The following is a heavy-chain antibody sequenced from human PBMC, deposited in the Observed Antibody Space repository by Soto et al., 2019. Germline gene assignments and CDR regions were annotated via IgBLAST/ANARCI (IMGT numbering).Heavy chain of an antibody. J-gene: IGHJ5*02. V-gene: IGHV3-33*01. CDR3: ARDGHSSSWYWFDP. D-gene: IGHD6-13*01. CDR1: GFTFSSYG. CDR2: IWYDGSNK. Sequence: QVQLVESGGGVVQPGRSLRLSCAASGFTFSSYGMHWVRQAPGKGLEWVAVIWYDGSNKYYADSVKCRFTISRDNSKNTLYLQMNSLRAEDTAVYYCARDGHSSSWYWFDPWGQGTLVTVSS.